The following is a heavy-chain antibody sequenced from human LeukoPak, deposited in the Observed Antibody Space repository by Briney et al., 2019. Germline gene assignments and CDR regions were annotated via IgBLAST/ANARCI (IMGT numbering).Heavy chain of an antibody. CDR2: ISSAGSYK. D-gene: IGHD6-19*01. CDR1: GFPFSSYS. J-gene: IGHJ4*02. V-gene: IGHV3-21*01. CDR3: ARVYGGSSGWYSLDF. Sequence: PGGSLRLSCAASGFPFSSYSLNWVRQAPGKGLEWVSSISSAGSYKYYADSVKGRFTISRDNANNSLFLQMNSLRAEDTAVYYCARVYGGSSGWYSLDFWGQGTLVTVSS.